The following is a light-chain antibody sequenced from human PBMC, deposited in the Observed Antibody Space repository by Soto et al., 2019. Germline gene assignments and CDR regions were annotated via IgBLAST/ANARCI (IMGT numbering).Light chain of an antibody. CDR3: SSYTSTNTVV. Sequence: QSALTQPASVSGSPGQSITISCTGTSSDVGGYNYVSWYQQHPGKAPKLMIFDVSNRPSGVSNRFFGSKSGSTASLTISGLEDEDEADYHCSSYTSTNTVVFGGGTKLTVL. V-gene: IGLV2-14*01. CDR1: SSDVGGYNY. CDR2: DVS. J-gene: IGLJ2*01.